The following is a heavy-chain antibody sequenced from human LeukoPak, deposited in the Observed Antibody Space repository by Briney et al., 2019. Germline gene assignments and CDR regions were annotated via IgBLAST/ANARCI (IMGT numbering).Heavy chain of an antibody. CDR1: GFSFSSFA. CDR3: AKGGYSSGYSGYYFDY. Sequence: QAGGSLRLSCAASGFSFSSFAMTWVRQAPGKGLEWVSGISWNSGSIGYADSVEGRFTISRDNAKNSLYLQMNSLRAEDTALYYCAKGGYSSGYSGYYFDYWGQGTLVTVSS. J-gene: IGHJ4*02. V-gene: IGHV3-9*01. CDR2: ISWNSGSI. D-gene: IGHD3-22*01.